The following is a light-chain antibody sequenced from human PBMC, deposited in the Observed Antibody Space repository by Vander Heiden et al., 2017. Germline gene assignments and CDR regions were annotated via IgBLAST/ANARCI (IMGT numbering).Light chain of an antibody. CDR1: QSISSY. J-gene: IGKJ1*01. CDR2: AAA. CDR3: QQSYSNRQT. V-gene: IGKV1-39*01. Sequence: DLQMTQSPSSLSASVGDSVTITCRASQSISSYLNWYQQKTGKAPKRLIYAAASLQSGVTSRCSGSGSGTEVTLTISSLQPEDFSTDYCQQSYSNRQTFGQGTKVEIK.